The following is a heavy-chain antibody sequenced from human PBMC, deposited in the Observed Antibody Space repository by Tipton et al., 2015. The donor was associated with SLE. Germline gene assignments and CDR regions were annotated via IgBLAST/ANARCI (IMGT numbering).Heavy chain of an antibody. D-gene: IGHD3-3*01. Sequence: TLSLTCAVYGGSFSGYYWNWIRQPPGKGLEWIGEINHSGSTNYNPSLKSRVTISVDASKNQFSLKLRSVTAADTAVYYCARGRPEDFWSGYDAFDIWGQGTMVTVSS. J-gene: IGHJ3*02. CDR2: INHSGST. V-gene: IGHV4-34*01. CDR1: GGSFSGYY. CDR3: ARGRPEDFWSGYDAFDI.